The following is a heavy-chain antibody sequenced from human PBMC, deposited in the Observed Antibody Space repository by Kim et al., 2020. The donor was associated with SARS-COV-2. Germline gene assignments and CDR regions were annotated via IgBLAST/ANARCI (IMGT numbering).Heavy chain of an antibody. D-gene: IGHD6-19*01. CDR2: TFYKSKWYN. CDR1: GDSLSDYGTA. V-gene: IGHV6-1*01. J-gene: IGHJ6*02. Sequence: SQTLSLTCAISGDSLSDYGTAWNWIRQSPSRGLEWLGRTFYKSKWYNELAVSVESRITINSDTSKNQFSRELNSVTPEDTAVYYCVRGRLSYFAMDVWGQGTTVTVSS. CDR3: VRGRLSYFAMDV.